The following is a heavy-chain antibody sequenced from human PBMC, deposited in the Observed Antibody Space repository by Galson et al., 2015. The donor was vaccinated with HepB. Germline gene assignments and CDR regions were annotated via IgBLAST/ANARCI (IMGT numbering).Heavy chain of an antibody. Sequence: SVKVFCKASGYTFTSYAMNWVRQAPGQGLEWMGWINTNTGNPTYAQGFTGRFVFSLDTSVSTAYLQISSLKAEDTAVYYCAQGFMGRRLNYDSSGYYYYYCMDVWGKGTTVTVSS. CDR3: AQGFMGRRLNYDSSGYYYYYCMDV. V-gene: IGHV7-4-1*02. CDR1: GYTFTSYA. J-gene: IGHJ6*03. D-gene: IGHD3-22*01. CDR2: INTNTGNP.